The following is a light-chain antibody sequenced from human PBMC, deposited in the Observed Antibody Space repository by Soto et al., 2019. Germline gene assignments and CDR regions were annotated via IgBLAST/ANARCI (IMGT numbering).Light chain of an antibody. J-gene: IGKJ4*01. CDR3: QQYGNWPLT. CDR2: DTS. Sequence: EIVLTQSPGTLSLSPGERASLSCRASQSVGNFLVWYKQKPGQAPSLLIYDTSNRATGIPARFSGSGSGTDFTLTICSLEPEDFAIYYCQQYGNWPLTFGGGTKVEIK. V-gene: IGKV3-11*01. CDR1: QSVGNF.